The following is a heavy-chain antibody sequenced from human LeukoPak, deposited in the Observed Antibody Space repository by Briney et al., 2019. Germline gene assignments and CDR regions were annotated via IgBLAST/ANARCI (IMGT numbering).Heavy chain of an antibody. D-gene: IGHD3-16*01. CDR1: AGSFSGYY. Sequence: SQSLSLTRAVYAGSFSGYYWSSIRHPPGKWLGWIGEINHSGSTNYNPSLKSRVTISVDTSKDQFSLKLSSVTAADTAVYYCARALRLGEFPPDYYYGMDVWGRGTTVTVSS. J-gene: IGHJ6*04. V-gene: IGHV4-34*01. CDR2: INHSGST. CDR3: ARALRLGEFPPDYYYGMDV.